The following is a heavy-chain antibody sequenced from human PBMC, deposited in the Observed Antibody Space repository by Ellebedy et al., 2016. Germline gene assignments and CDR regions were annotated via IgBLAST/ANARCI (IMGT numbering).Heavy chain of an antibody. CDR1: GGSMTNYY. CDR3: ARGLTGYLNWFDP. Sequence: SETLSLTCTVSGGSMTNYYWSWIRQAPGKGLEWLGYVSNTGSTNYNPSLKSRVTISVDTSKNQFSLKLNSISAADTGVYYCARGLTGYLNWFDPWGQGTLVTVSS. D-gene: IGHD3-9*01. CDR2: VSNTGST. V-gene: IGHV4-59*01. J-gene: IGHJ5*02.